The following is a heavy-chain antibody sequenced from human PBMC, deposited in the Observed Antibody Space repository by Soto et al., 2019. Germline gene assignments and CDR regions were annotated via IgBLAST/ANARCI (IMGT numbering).Heavy chain of an antibody. D-gene: IGHD1-26*01. J-gene: IGHJ6*02. Sequence: PGGSLRLSCAASGFTFSNAWMNWVRQAPGKGLEWVGRIKSKTDGGTTDYAAPVKGRFTISRDDSKNTLYLQMNSLKTEDTAVYYCTTNPGIVGAPFSIDYYYGMDVWGQGTTVTVSS. CDR2: IKSKTDGGTT. CDR3: TTNPGIVGAPFSIDYYYGMDV. CDR1: GFTFSNAW. V-gene: IGHV3-15*07.